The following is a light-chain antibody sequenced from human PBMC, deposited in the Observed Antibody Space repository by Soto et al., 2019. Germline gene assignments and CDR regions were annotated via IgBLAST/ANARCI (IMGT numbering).Light chain of an antibody. CDR3: QQYGSSPLWT. J-gene: IGKJ1*01. V-gene: IGKV3-20*01. CDR2: GTS. CDR1: QRVSSRY. Sequence: EIVLTQSPGTLSLSPGERATLSCRASQRVSSRYLAWYQQKPGQAPRLLMYGTSSRATGIPDRFSGSGSGTDFTLTISRLEPEDFAVYYCQQYGSSPLWTFGQGTKVEIK.